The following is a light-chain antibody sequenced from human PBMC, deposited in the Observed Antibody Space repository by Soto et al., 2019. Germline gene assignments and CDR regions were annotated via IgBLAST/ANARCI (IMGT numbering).Light chain of an antibody. J-gene: IGKJ4*01. CDR2: DAS. CDR1: HSVSSN. V-gene: IGKV3-11*01. Sequence: EVVLTQSLATLSLSPGERAALSCRASHSVSSNLAWYQQRPGQAPRLLIYDASNRATGIPARFSGSGSGTDFTLTISGLQPEDFALYYCHQRSNWPPAFGGGTKVEIK. CDR3: HQRSNWPPA.